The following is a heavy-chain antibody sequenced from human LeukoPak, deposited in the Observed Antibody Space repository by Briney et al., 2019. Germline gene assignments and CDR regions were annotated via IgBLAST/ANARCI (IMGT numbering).Heavy chain of an antibody. CDR1: GFTFDDYA. CDR3: ARGKSSSTGAQPDY. V-gene: IGHV3-20*01. D-gene: IGHD2-2*01. J-gene: IGHJ4*01. Sequence: PGGSLRLSCAASGFTFDDYAMSWVRQAPGKGLEWVSGINWSGGSTGYADSVKGRFTISRDNAKNSLSLQMNSLRAEDTALYHCARGKSSSTGAQPDYWGHGTLVTVSS. CDR2: INWSGGST.